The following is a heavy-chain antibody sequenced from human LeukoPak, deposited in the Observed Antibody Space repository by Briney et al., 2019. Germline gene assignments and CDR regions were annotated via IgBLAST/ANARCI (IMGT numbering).Heavy chain of an antibody. CDR2: INHSGST. J-gene: IGHJ4*02. V-gene: IGHV4-34*01. Sequence: SETLSLTCAVYGGSFSGYYWSWIRQPPGKGLEWIGEINHSGSTNYNPSLKSRVTISVDTSKNQFSLKLSSVTAADTAVYYCASLSGSYTYFDYWGQGTLVTVSS. CDR1: GGSFSGYY. CDR3: ASLSGSYTYFDY. D-gene: IGHD1-26*01.